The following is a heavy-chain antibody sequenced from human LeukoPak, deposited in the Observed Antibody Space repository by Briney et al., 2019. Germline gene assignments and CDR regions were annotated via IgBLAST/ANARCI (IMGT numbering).Heavy chain of an antibody. Sequence: GGSLRLSCAASGFTFGSYSMNWVRQAPGKGLEWVSCITRSSIYIYYADSVKGRFTISRDNAKNLLYLQMNSLRAEDTAVYYCARGRYDSSGSYSLLDYWGQGTLVTVSS. CDR3: ARGRYDSSGSYSLLDY. V-gene: IGHV3-21*01. CDR1: GFTFGSYS. J-gene: IGHJ4*02. D-gene: IGHD3-22*01. CDR2: ITRSSIYI.